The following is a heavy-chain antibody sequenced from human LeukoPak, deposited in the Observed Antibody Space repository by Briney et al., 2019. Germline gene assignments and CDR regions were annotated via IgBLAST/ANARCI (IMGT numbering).Heavy chain of an antibody. CDR2: INPIFGTA. Sequence: ASVKVSCKASGYTFTGYYMHWVRQAPGQGLEWMGGINPIFGTANYAQKFQGRVTITADKSTSTAYMELSSLRSEDTAVYYCARDTQYYDFWSGYSGSPVFDYWGQGTLVTVSS. J-gene: IGHJ4*02. CDR3: ARDTQYYDFWSGYSGSPVFDY. D-gene: IGHD3-3*01. V-gene: IGHV1-69*06. CDR1: GYTFTGYY.